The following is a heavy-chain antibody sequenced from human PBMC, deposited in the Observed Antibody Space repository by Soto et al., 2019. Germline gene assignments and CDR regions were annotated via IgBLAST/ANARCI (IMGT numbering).Heavy chain of an antibody. CDR1: GYTFTSYA. D-gene: IGHD3-10*01. CDR2: INAGNGNT. Sequence: VQLVQSGAEVKKPGASVKVSCKASGYTFTSYAMHWVRQAPGQRLEWMGWINAGNGNTKYSQKFQGRVTITRDTSASTAYMELSSLRSEDTAVYYCARERTMVRGVIIRDDAFDIWGQGTMVTVSS. J-gene: IGHJ3*02. V-gene: IGHV1-3*01. CDR3: ARERTMVRGVIIRDDAFDI.